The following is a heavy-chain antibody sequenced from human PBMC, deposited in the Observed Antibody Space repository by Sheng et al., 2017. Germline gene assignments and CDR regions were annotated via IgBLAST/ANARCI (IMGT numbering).Heavy chain of an antibody. CDR1: GGTFSSYT. V-gene: IGHV1-69*02. CDR3: ARGDTATVDAFDI. J-gene: IGHJ3*02. CDR2: IIPILGIA. D-gene: IGHD5-18*01. Sequence: QVQLVQSGAEVKKPGSSVKVSCKASGGTFSSYTISWVRQAPGQGLEWMGRIIPILGIANYAQKFQGRVTITADKSTSTAYMELSSLRSEDTAVYYCARGDTATVDAFDIWGQGTMVTVSS.